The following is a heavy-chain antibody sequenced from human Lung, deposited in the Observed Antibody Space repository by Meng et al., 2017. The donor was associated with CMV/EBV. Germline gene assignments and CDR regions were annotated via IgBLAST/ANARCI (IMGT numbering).Heavy chain of an antibody. J-gene: IGHJ4*02. CDR3: ARVENYDFWSGYYSFPYYFDY. CDR1: GFTFSSYS. D-gene: IGHD3-3*01. V-gene: IGHV3-48*04. Sequence: GGSXRLXCAASGFTFSSYSMNWVRQAPGKGLEWVSYISSSSSTIYYADSVKGRFTISRDNAKNSLYLQMNSLRAEDTAVYYCARVENYDFWSGYYSFPYYFDYWXQGTXVNGAS. CDR2: ISSSSSTI.